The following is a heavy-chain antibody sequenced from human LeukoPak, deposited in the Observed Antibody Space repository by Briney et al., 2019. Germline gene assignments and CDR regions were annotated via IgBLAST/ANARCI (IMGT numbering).Heavy chain of an antibody. CDR3: ASRNYGASPLPLDY. J-gene: IGHJ4*02. CDR2: IKQDGSEK. D-gene: IGHD4/OR15-4a*01. V-gene: IGHV3-7*01. Sequence: GGSLRLSCAVSGFTFSNYWMTWVRQTPGKGLEWVASIKQDGSEKYYVDSVKGRFTISRDNAKNSLYLQMNSLRAEDTAVYYCASRNYGASPLPLDYWGQGTLVTVSS. CDR1: GFTFSNYW.